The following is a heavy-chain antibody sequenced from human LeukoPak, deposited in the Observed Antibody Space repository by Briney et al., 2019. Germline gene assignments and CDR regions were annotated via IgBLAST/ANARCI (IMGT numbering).Heavy chain of an antibody. CDR2: MNPNSGNT. D-gene: IGHD6-19*01. CDR3: AKKGSGWSEIDY. V-gene: IGHV1-8*01. CDR1: GYTLTELS. J-gene: IGHJ4*02. Sequence: ASVKVSCRVSGYTLTELSMHWVRQAPGKGLEWMGWMNPNSGNTGYAQKFQGRVTMTRNTSITTAYMELSSLRSEDTAVYYCAKKGSGWSEIDYWGQGTLVTVSS.